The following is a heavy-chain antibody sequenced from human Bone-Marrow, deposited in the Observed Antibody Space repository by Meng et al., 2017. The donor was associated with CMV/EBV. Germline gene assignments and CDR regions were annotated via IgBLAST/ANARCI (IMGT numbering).Heavy chain of an antibody. CDR1: GFTFSSYS. CDR2: ISSSSSYI. J-gene: IGHJ4*02. CDR3: ARDGAGRIRQDY. Sequence: GESLKISCAASGFTFSSYSMNWVRQAPGKGLEWVSSISSSSSYIYYADSVKGRFTISRDNAKNSLYLQMNSLRAEDTAVYYCARDGAGRIRQDYWGQGTLVTVSS. V-gene: IGHV3-21*01. D-gene: IGHD2-15*01.